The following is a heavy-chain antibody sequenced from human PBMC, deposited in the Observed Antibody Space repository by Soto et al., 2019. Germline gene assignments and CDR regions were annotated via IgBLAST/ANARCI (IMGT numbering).Heavy chain of an antibody. J-gene: IGHJ5*02. D-gene: IGHD2-2*01. CDR3: AKEKISPSCCNWFEP. CDR1: GYTFTSYG. V-gene: IGHV1-18*01. CDR2: ISAYNGNT. Sequence: ASVKVSCKASGYTFTSYGISWFRHSTEQGLGWMGRISAYNGNTNYAQKLQGRVTMTTDTSTSTAYMELRSLRSDDTAVYYCAKEKISPSCCNWFEPWGQGTLVTVSS.